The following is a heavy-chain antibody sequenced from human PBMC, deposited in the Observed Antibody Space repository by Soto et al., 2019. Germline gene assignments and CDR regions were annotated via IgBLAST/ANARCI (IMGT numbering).Heavy chain of an antibody. V-gene: IGHV3-74*01. CDR3: ARVAVVYYYMDV. CDR2: INSDGTRT. J-gene: IGHJ6*03. D-gene: IGHD2-15*01. Sequence: EVQLVESGGGLVQPGGSLRLSCAASGFTFSNYWMHWVRQAPGKGLVWVSRINSDGTRTNYADSVKGRFTISRDNAENTLYLQMNSLTAEDTAVYYCARVAVVYYYMDVWGKGTTVTVSS. CDR1: GFTFSNYW.